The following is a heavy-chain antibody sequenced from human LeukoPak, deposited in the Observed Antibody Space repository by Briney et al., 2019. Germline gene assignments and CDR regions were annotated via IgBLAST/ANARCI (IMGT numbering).Heavy chain of an antibody. CDR2: IIPIFGTA. CDR1: GGTFSSYE. Sequence: SMKVSCKASGGTFSSYEISWVRQAPGQGLEWMGGIIPIFGTANYAQKFQGRVTITADESTSTAYMELSSLRSEDTAVYYCARRNLVGVFPYAFDIWGQGTMVTVSS. J-gene: IGHJ3*02. D-gene: IGHD1-26*01. V-gene: IGHV1-69*13. CDR3: ARRNLVGVFPYAFDI.